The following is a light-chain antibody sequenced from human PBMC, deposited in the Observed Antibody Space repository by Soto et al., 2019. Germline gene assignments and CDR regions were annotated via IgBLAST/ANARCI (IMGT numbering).Light chain of an antibody. CDR3: QQRSDSIT. CDR2: DAS. CDR1: RSVSSSY. J-gene: IGKJ5*01. Sequence: EIVLTQSPGTLSLSPGERATLSCRASRSVSSSYLAWYQQKPGQAPRLLIYDASTRAPGIPARFSGRGSGADFTLTISSLEPEDFAVYYCQQRSDSITFGQGTRLEIK. V-gene: IGKV3D-20*02.